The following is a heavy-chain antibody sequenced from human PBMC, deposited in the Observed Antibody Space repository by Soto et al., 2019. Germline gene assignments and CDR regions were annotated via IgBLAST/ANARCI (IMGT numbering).Heavy chain of an antibody. CDR2: INPSSGDT. CDR1: GFTLTNYY. V-gene: IGHV1-46*01. D-gene: IGHD3-16*01. Sequence: ASVKVSCKASGFTLTNYYIHWLRQTPGQGLEWMGIINPSSGDTHYAQKFQGRVTMTRDTSTSTVYLEVSGLRSDDTAIYYCARMETFGSLNWFDPWGQGTLVTVSS. CDR3: ARMETFGSLNWFDP. J-gene: IGHJ5*02.